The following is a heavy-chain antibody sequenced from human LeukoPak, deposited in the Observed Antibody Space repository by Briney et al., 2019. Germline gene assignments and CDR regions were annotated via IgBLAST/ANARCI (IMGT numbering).Heavy chain of an antibody. CDR1: GGSISSGGYY. D-gene: IGHD2-15*01. V-gene: IGHV4-31*03. CDR3: AREWSAFDY. J-gene: IGHJ4*02. CDR2: IYYSGST. Sequence: SETLSLTCTVSGGSISSGGYYWSWIRQHPGKGLEWIGYIYYSGSTYYNPSLKSRVTISVDTSKNQLSLRVRSVIAADTAVYYCAREWSAFDYWGQGTLVTVSS.